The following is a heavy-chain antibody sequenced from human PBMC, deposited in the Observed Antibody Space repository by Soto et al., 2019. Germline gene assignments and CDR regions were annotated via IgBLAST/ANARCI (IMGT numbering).Heavy chain of an antibody. V-gene: IGHV4-59*01. Sequence: SETLSLTCTVSGGSISSYYWCWIRQPPGKGLEWIGYIYYSGSTNYNPSLKSRVTISVDTSKNQFSLKLSSVTAADTAVYYCASVHYGSSGYRPAYFDYWGQGTLVTVSS. D-gene: IGHD3-22*01. J-gene: IGHJ4*02. CDR3: ASVHYGSSGYRPAYFDY. CDR1: GGSISSYY. CDR2: IYYSGST.